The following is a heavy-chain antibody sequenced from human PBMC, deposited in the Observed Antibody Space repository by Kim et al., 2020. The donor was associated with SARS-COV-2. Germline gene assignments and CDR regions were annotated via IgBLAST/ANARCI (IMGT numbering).Heavy chain of an antibody. D-gene: IGHD3-10*01. V-gene: IGHV1-2*02. Sequence: ASVKVSCKASGYTFTGYYMHRVRQAPGQGLEWMGWINHNSGGTNYAQKFQGRVTMTRDTSISTAYMELSRLRSDDTAVYYCATERGIYGSGSYGLFDYWGQGTLVTVSS. CDR1: GYTFTGYY. CDR3: ATERGIYGSGSYGLFDY. J-gene: IGHJ4*02. CDR2: INHNSGGT.